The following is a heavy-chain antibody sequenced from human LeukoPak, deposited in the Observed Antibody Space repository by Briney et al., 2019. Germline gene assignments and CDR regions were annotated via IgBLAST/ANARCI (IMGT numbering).Heavy chain of an antibody. CDR2: INHSGST. CDR3: ARLKRITMVRGVVPPNYFDY. J-gene: IGHJ4*02. CDR1: GGSFSGYY. D-gene: IGHD3-10*01. Sequence: SETPSLTCAVYGGSFSGYYWSWIRQPPGKGLEWIGEINHSGSTNYNPSLKSRVTISVDTSKNQFSLKLSSVTAADTAVYYCARLKRITMVRGVVPPNYFDYWGQGTLVTVSS. V-gene: IGHV4-34*01.